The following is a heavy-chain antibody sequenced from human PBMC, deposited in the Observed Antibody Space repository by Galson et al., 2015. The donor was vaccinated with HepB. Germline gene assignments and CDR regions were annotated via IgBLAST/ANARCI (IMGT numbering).Heavy chain of an antibody. CDR3: ARDRLHDYGDYVMSGVGDYYYYGMDV. CDR1: GFTFSSYS. CDR2: ISSSSSTI. V-gene: IGHV3-48*02. Sequence: SLRLSCAASGFTFSSYSMNWVRQAPGKGLEWVSYISSSSSTIYYADSVKGRFTTSRDNAKNSLYLQMNSLRDEDTAVYYCARDRLHDYGDYVMSGVGDYYYYGMDVWGQGTTVTVSS. J-gene: IGHJ6*02. D-gene: IGHD4-17*01.